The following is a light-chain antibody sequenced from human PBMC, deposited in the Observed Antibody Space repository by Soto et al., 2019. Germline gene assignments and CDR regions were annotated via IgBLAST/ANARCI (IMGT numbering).Light chain of an antibody. J-gene: IGKJ1*01. CDR2: RAS. V-gene: IGKV3-15*01. Sequence: EIVLTQYKGTLSLSPGERSTLSCMASQSVSSNLAWYQQKPGQAPRLLIYRASTRATGIPARFSGSGSGTEFTLTISSLQSEDFALYYCHQYENWPQTFGQVTNVDI. CDR3: HQYENWPQT. CDR1: QSVSSN.